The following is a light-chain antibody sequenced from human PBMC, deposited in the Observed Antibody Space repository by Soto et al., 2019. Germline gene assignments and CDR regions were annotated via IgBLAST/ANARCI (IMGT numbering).Light chain of an antibody. CDR2: AAS. Sequence: DIPMTQSPSSLSASVGDRVTITCRASQGISNHLAWYQQKPGKVPKILIYAASTLVSGIPSRFSGSGSGTDFPRTISSLQPEYVANYYCQRYSNAPWTFGQGTKVESK. V-gene: IGKV1-27*01. J-gene: IGKJ1*01. CDR1: QGISNH. CDR3: QRYSNAPWT.